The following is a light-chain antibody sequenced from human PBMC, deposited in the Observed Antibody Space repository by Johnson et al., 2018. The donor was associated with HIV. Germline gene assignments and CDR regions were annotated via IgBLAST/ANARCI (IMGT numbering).Light chain of an antibody. J-gene: IGLJ1*01. CDR3: GTWDSSLSAGGV. CDR1: SSNIGNNY. V-gene: IGLV1-51*01. CDR2: DND. Sequence: QAVLTQPPSVSAAPGQKVTISCSGTSSNIGNNYVSWYQHLPGTAPKVLIYDNDKRPSGITDRFSGSKSGTSATLGITGLQTGDEADDYCGTWDSSLSAGGVFGTGTKVTVL.